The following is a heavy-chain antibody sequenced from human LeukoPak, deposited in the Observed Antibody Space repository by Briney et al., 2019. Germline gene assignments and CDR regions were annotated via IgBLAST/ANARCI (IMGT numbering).Heavy chain of an antibody. CDR3: AGEGPRGYSGYDPSSRALDY. V-gene: IGHV1-18*01. D-gene: IGHD5-12*01. CDR1: GYTFTSYG. J-gene: IGHJ4*02. CDR2: ISAYNGNT. Sequence: ASVKVSCKASGYTFTSYGISWVRQAPGQGLECMGWISAYNGNTNYAQKLQGRVTMTTDTSTTTAYMELRSLRSDDTAVYYCAGEGPRGYSGYDPSSRALDYWGQGTLVTVSS.